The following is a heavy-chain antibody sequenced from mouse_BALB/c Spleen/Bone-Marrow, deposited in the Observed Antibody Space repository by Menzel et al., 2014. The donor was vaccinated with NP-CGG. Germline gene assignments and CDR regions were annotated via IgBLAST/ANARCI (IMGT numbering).Heavy chain of an antibody. CDR1: GYTFTSYW. V-gene: IGHV1S22*01. CDR2: ICPGSGST. J-gene: IGHJ2*01. Sequence: LKDSGSELVRPGASVKLSCKASGYTFTSYWMHWVKQRHGQGLEWIGNICPGSGSTNYDEKFKSKGTLTVDTSSSTAYMHLSSLTSEDSAVYYCTSWDYWGQGTTLTVSS. CDR3: TSWDY.